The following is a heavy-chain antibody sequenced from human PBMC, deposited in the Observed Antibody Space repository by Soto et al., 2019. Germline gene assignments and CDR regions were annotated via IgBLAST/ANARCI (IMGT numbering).Heavy chain of an antibody. CDR1: GGSFGAYY. Sequence: SETLSLTCAVYGGSFGAYYWSWIRQPPGKGLEWIGEISHSGSTNYNPSLKSRVTISVDTSKNQFSLKLSSVTAADTAVYYCATRPGERLLWFGELIPAFDPWGQGTLVTVSS. V-gene: IGHV4-34*01. CDR2: ISHSGST. D-gene: IGHD3-10*01. J-gene: IGHJ5*02. CDR3: ATRPGERLLWFGELIPAFDP.